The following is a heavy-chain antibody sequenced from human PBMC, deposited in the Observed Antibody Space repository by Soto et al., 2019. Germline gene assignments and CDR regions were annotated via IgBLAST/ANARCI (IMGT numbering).Heavy chain of an antibody. Sequence: PGWGVRVPGSVAGLTFRSYAMPWVRQAPGKEREWVAVISYDRSNNSYAVPVKGRFTISRDNSKNTPYLQMNSLRAEDTAVYYCARSFRIMIFGVVYKYYYYYGMDVWGQGTTVTVSS. CDR2: ISYDRSNN. CDR1: GLTFRSYA. CDR3: ARSFRIMIFGVVYKYYYYYGMDV. D-gene: IGHD3-3*01. J-gene: IGHJ6*02. V-gene: IGHV3-30-3*01.